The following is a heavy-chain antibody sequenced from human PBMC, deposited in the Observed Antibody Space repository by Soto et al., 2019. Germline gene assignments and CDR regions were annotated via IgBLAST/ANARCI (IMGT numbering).Heavy chain of an antibody. CDR2: ISGSGGST. CDR1: GFTFSSYA. D-gene: IGHD6-13*01. Sequence: GGSLRLSCAASGFTFSSYAMSWVRQDPGKGLEWVSAISGSGGSTYYADSVKGRFTISRDNSKNTLYLQMNSLRAEDTAVYYCAKDHYPHGGSSWPLDHWGQGTLVTVSS. CDR3: AKDHYPHGGSSWPLDH. J-gene: IGHJ4*02. V-gene: IGHV3-23*01.